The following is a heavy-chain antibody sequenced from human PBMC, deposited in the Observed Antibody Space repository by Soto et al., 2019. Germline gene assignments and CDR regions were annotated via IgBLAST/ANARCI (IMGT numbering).Heavy chain of an antibody. Sequence: PGGSLRLSCAASGFNFGNSWMHWVRQAPGKGLEWVSRMTSDGSTTDYADSVKGRFTVSRDNGKYTLYLQMNSLRAEDTAVYYCATDEVDYWGPGTLVTVSS. CDR2: MTSDGSTT. CDR3: ATDEVDY. J-gene: IGHJ4*02. V-gene: IGHV3-74*01. CDR1: GFNFGNSW.